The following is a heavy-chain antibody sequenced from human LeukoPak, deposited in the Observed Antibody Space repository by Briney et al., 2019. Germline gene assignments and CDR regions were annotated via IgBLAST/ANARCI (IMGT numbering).Heavy chain of an antibody. V-gene: IGHV3-30-3*01. CDR2: ISYDGSNK. J-gene: IGHJ4*02. D-gene: IGHD3-22*01. CDR1: GFTFSSYA. Sequence: PGRSLRLSCAASGFTFSSYAMHWVRQAPGKGLEWVAVISYDGSNKYYADSVKGRFTISRDNSKNTLYLQMNSLRAEDTAVYYCAKASWGVVVVTFDCWGQGTLVTVSS. CDR3: AKASWGVVVVTFDC.